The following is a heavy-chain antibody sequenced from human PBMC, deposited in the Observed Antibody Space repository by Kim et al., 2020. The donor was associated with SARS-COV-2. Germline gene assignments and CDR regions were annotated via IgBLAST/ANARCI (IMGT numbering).Heavy chain of an antibody. CDR3: AKGNLDYSSSPYYYYYGMDV. Sequence: GGSLRLSCAASGFTFSSYGMHWVRQAPGKGLEWVAVISYDGSNKYYADSVKGRFTISRDNSKNTLYLQMNSLRAEDTAVYYCAKGNLDYSSSPYYYYYGMDVWGQGTTVTVSS. CDR1: GFTFSSYG. J-gene: IGHJ6*02. CDR2: ISYDGSNK. V-gene: IGHV3-30*18. D-gene: IGHD6-6*01.